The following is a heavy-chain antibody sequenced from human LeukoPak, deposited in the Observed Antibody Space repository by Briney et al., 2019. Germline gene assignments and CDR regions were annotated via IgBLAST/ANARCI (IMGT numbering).Heavy chain of an antibody. V-gene: IGHV3-21*01. CDR3: AREGQRGDAFDI. Sequence: GSLRLSCAASGFTFSSYSMNWVRQAPGKGLEWVSSISSSSSYIYYADSVKGRFTISRDNAKNSLYLQMNSLRAEDTAVYYCAREGQRGDAFDIWGQGTMVTVSS. D-gene: IGHD1-1*01. CDR1: GFTFSSYS. J-gene: IGHJ3*02. CDR2: ISSSSSYI.